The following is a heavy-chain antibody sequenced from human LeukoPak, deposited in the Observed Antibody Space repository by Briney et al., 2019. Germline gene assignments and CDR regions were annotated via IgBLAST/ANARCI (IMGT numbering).Heavy chain of an antibody. CDR3: ARDGLYCTNGVCSSDI. CDR2: INPGSDAT. D-gene: IGHD2-8*01. CDR1: GYTFTRHY. J-gene: IGHJ3*02. Sequence: ASVKVSCKASGYTFTRHYMNWVRQAPGQGLEWMGKINPGSDATGYAQKFQGRVTMTRDTSTSTVYMELTSLRSADTAVYFCARDGLYCTNGVCSSDIWGQGTLVTVSS. V-gene: IGHV1-46*01.